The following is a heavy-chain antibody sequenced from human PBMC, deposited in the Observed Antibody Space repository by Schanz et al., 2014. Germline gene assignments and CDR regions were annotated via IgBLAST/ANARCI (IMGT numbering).Heavy chain of an antibody. D-gene: IGHD1-26*01. CDR2: ISSSSNYY. J-gene: IGHJ4*02. CDR1: GFIFTSYS. Sequence: EVQLVESGGGLVKSGGSLRLSCATSGFIFTSYSMHWVRQAPGKGLEWVSSISSSSNYYYYADSVKGRFTISRDNSKDTLYLQMNSLRTEDTAVYYCAGDWASGRYYSDYWGQGTLVTVSS. CDR3: AGDWASGRYYSDY. V-gene: IGHV3-21*01.